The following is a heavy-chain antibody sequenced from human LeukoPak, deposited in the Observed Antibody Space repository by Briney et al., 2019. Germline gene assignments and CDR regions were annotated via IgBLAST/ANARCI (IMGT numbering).Heavy chain of an antibody. Sequence: SETLSLTCAVYGGAFRGYYWSWIRQAPRKGREWIGEINHSGSTKYNPPLKSRVTQSLETSKNHSSPKMNSVTAPGTAGYYFARGRNLWTRSGWYYYYWGEGTLITVAS. CDR2: INHSGST. J-gene: IGHJ4*02. D-gene: IGHD6-19*01. CDR3: ARGRNLWTRSGWYYYY. CDR1: GGAFRGYY. V-gene: IGHV4-34*01.